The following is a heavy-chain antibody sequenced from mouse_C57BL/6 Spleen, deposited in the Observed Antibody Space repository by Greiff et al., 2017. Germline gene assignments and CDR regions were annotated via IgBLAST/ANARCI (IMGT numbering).Heavy chain of an antibody. CDR1: GFSLTSYG. CDR2: IWSGGST. D-gene: IGHD2-4*01. J-gene: IGHJ1*03. V-gene: IGHV2-2*01. Sequence: QVQLQQSGPGLVQPSQSLSITCTVSGFSLTSYGVHWVRQSPGKGLEWLGVIWSGGSTDYNAAFISRLSISKDDSKSQVFFKMNILQADDTAIYYCARKKIYYDYDWYFDVWGTGTTVTVSS. CDR3: ARKKIYYDYDWYFDV.